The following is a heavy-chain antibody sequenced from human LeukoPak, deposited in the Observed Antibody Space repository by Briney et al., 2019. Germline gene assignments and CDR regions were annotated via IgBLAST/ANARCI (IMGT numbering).Heavy chain of an antibody. V-gene: IGHV3-53*01. CDR2: IYSGGST. CDR1: GFTFSNAW. J-gene: IGHJ4*02. Sequence: PGGSLRLSCAASGFTFSNAWMSWVRQAPGKGLEWVSVIYSGGSTYYADSVKGRFTISRDNSKNTLYLQMNSLRAEDTAVYYCASSHSGCVDYWGQGTLVTVSS. D-gene: IGHD6-19*01. CDR3: ASSHSGCVDY.